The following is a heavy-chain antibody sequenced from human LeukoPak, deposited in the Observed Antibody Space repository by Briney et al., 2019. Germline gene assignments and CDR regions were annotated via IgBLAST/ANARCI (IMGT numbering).Heavy chain of an antibody. Sequence: SETLSLTCTVSGGSISSGGYYWSWIRQHPGKGLEWIGYIYYSGSTYYNPSLKSRVTLSVDTSKNQFSLKLSSVTAADTAVYYCARVPGSYYYYGMDVWGQGTTVTVSS. CDR2: IYYSGST. V-gene: IGHV4-31*03. CDR1: GGSISSGGYY. D-gene: IGHD2-15*01. J-gene: IGHJ6*02. CDR3: ARVPGSYYYYGMDV.